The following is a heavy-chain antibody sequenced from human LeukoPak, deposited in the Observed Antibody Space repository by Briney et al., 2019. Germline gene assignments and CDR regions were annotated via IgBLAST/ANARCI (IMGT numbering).Heavy chain of an antibody. Sequence: GGSLRLSCAASGFTFSSYVMTWVRQAPGKGLEWVSTISGNGGNTHYAEFVKGRFTISRDNSKNTLYLQMDSLRAEDTAVYYCAKDSGYDYVSAFDIWGQGTMVSVSS. D-gene: IGHD5-12*01. J-gene: IGHJ3*02. V-gene: IGHV3-23*01. CDR1: GFTFSSYV. CDR2: ISGNGGNT. CDR3: AKDSGYDYVSAFDI.